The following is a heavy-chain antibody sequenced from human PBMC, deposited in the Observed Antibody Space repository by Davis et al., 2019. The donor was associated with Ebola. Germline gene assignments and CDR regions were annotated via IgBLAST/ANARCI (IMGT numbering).Heavy chain of an antibody. CDR2: IWYDGSNK. CDR1: GFTFSSYA. V-gene: IGHV3-33*08. Sequence: AGSLTLSCAASGFTFSSYAMHWVRQAQGKGLEWVAVIWYDGSNKYYADSVKGRFTISRDNSKNTLYLQMNSLRAEDTAVYYCARAGGYSSGWVDYWGQGTLVTVSS. J-gene: IGHJ4*02. CDR3: ARAGGYSSGWVDY. D-gene: IGHD6-19*01.